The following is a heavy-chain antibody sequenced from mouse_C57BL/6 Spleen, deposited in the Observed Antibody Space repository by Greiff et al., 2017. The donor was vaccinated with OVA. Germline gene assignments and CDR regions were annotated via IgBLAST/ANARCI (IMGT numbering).Heavy chain of an antibody. J-gene: IGHJ4*01. CDR1: GLSFNTYA. CDR3: VRHVIYAMDY. Sequence: VQLVESGGGLVQPKGSLKLSCAASGLSFNTYAMNWVRQAPGKGSEWVARIRSKSNNYATYYADSVKDRFTISRDDSESMLYLQMNNLRTEDTAMYYCVRHVIYAMDYWGQGTSVTVSS. CDR2: IRSKSNNYAT. V-gene: IGHV10-1*01.